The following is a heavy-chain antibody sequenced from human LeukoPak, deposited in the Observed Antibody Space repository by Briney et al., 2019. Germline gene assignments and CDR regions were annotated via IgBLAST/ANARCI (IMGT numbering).Heavy chain of an antibody. D-gene: IGHD6-13*01. CDR3: ARVLVGWFDP. CDR1: GFIFSSYA. V-gene: IGHV3-23*01. CDR2: ISGSGGTT. Sequence: GGSLRLSCAESGFIFSSYAMSWVRQAPGKGLEWVSAISGSGGTTYYANSVKGRFTISRDNSKNTLYLQMNSLRAEDTAVYYGARVLVGWFDPWGQGTLVTVSS. J-gene: IGHJ5*02.